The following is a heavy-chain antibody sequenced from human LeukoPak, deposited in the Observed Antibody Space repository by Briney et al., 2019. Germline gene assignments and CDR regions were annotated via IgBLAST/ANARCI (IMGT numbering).Heavy chain of an antibody. J-gene: IGHJ4*02. CDR2: ISTYNGNT. Sequence: GASVKVSCTASGHTFTTYGISWVRQAPGQGLEWMGWISTYNGNTKCAQKLQGRVTMTTDTSTSTASMELRSLRSDDTAVYFCARAPNYYDSSGYTYWGQGTLVTVSS. CDR1: GHTFTTYG. CDR3: ARAPNYYDSSGYTY. D-gene: IGHD3-22*01. V-gene: IGHV1-18*01.